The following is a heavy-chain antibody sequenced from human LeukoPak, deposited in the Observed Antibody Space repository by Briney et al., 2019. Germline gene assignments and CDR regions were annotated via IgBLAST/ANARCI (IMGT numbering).Heavy chain of an antibody. V-gene: IGHV3-21*04. CDR1: DFTFSRYS. CDR2: ISSGGHNI. CDR3: ARHGDGFYHGMDV. D-gene: IGHD4-17*01. J-gene: IGHJ6*01. Sequence: KPGGSLRLSCAASDFTFSRYSMNWFRQAPGEGLEWVSSISSGGHNIYYADPVKGRFTISRDNAKNSLFLQMNSLRVEDTAAYYCARHGDGFYHGMDVWGQGTTVTVS.